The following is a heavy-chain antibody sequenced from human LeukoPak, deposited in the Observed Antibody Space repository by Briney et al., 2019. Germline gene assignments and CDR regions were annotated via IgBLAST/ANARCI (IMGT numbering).Heavy chain of an antibody. Sequence: GGSLRLSCTASGFSFSTYSMNWVRHAPGKGLEWVSSLSGRSSHLYYADSVKGRFTISRDNAKNSLYLQMNSLRAEGTAVYYCARIGGYNYGEIDYWGRGILVTVSS. J-gene: IGHJ4*02. V-gene: IGHV3-21*01. D-gene: IGHD5-18*01. CDR1: GFSFSTYS. CDR2: LSGRSSHL. CDR3: ARIGGYNYGEIDY.